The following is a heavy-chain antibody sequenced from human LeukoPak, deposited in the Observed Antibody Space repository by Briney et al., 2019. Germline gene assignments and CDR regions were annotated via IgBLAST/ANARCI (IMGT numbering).Heavy chain of an antibody. CDR2: IKEDGSGK. Sequence: PGGSLRLSCAASGFNFNNYWMVWVRQIPGKGLQWVANIKEDGSGKNYVDSVKGRFTISRDNAKNSLYLQMNGLRVEDTAVYYCARDVWLPDYWGQGTLVTVTS. D-gene: IGHD3-16*01. J-gene: IGHJ4*02. V-gene: IGHV3-7*01. CDR3: ARDVWLPDY. CDR1: GFNFNNYW.